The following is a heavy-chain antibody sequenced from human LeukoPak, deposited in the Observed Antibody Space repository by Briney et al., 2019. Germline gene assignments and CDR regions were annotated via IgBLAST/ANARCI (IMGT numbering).Heavy chain of an antibody. CDR3: ARAKPKNMVRGLIMRRESRYYFDY. CDR1: GFSFSRYA. D-gene: IGHD3-10*01. V-gene: IGHV3-23*01. J-gene: IGHJ4*02. CDR2: IGGSGGST. Sequence: GGSLRLSCAASGFSFSRYAMSWVRQAPGKGLECVSSIGGSGGSTYYADSVKGRFTISRDNSKSTLYIQMNSLRAEDTAVYYCARAKPKNMVRGLIMRRESRYYFDYWGQGTLVTVSS.